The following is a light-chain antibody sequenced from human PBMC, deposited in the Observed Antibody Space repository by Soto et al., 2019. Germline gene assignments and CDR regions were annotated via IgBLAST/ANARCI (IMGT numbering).Light chain of an antibody. Sequence: EIVLTQSPATLSLSAGERATLSCRASQSIGTYLAWYQQKPDQAPRLLFSDASNRATGIPAGFSGSGSGTDFTLSISSLEPEDFAVYYCQQRHTWPLTFGGGTKVEIK. V-gene: IGKV3-11*01. CDR3: QQRHTWPLT. CDR1: QSIGTY. J-gene: IGKJ4*01. CDR2: DAS.